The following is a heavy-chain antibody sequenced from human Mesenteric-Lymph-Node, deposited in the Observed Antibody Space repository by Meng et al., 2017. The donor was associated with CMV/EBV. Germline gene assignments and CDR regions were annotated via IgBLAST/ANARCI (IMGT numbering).Heavy chain of an antibody. CDR2: IRPYTGQT. Sequence: ASVKVSCKASDYSFTTYGVSRVRQAPGQGLEWMGWIRPYTGQTVYAQNLQGRVTVTADTSTGTAYMELRSLASDDTAVYYCARGTQQPDYWGPGTLVTVSS. CDR3: ARGTQQPDY. D-gene: IGHD6-13*01. V-gene: IGHV1-18*01. CDR1: DYSFTTYG. J-gene: IGHJ4*02.